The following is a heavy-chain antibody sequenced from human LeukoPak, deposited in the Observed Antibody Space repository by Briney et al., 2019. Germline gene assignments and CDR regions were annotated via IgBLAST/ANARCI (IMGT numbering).Heavy chain of an antibody. CDR3: ARGASTSSWPAATYYYYMDV. CDR2: IYTSGST. CDR1: GGSISSYY. J-gene: IGHJ6*03. D-gene: IGHD2-2*01. Sequence: SETLSLTCTVSGGSISSYYWSWIRQPAGKGLEWIGRIYTSGSTNSNPSLKSRVTMSVDTSKNQFSLKLSSVTAADTAVYYCARGASTSSWPAATYYYYMDVWGKGTTVTVSS. V-gene: IGHV4-4*07.